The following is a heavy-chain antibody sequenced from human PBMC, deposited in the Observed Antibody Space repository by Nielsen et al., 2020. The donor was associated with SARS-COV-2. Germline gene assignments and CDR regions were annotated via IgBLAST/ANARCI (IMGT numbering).Heavy chain of an antibody. V-gene: IGHV4-59*12. D-gene: IGHD3-22*01. J-gene: IGHJ4*02. CDR2: IYYSGST. CDR3: ARGGSSDPPEGFFYGTSRYSYFDY. Sequence: WIRQPPGKGLEWIGYIYYSGSTNRNPSLKSRVTISVDTSKNQVSLKLTSVTAADTAVYYCARGGSSDPPEGFFYGTSRYSYFDYWGQGTPVTVSS.